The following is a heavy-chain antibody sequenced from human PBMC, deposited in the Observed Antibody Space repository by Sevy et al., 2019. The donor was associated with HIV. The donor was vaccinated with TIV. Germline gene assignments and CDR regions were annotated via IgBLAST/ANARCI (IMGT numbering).Heavy chain of an antibody. CDR1: GLNFNTNG. Sequence: GGSLRLSCAASGLNFNTNGMSWVHQAPGKGLEWVAGITSGGATYYADSVKGRFTVSRDNSRNTLYLQLNSLRADDTAVFYCAGGDTPMITDLDYWGQGTLVTVSS. CDR2: ITSGGAT. J-gene: IGHJ4*02. CDR3: AGGDTPMITDLDY. D-gene: IGHD3-16*01. V-gene: IGHV3-23*01.